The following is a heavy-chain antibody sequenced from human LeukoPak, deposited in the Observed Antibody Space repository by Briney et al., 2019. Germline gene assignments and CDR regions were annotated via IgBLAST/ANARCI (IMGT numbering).Heavy chain of an antibody. V-gene: IGHV3-74*01. D-gene: IGHD5-24*01. CDR3: ARDRGRRRDGYNYPFDY. CDR2: INSDGSST. Sequence: GGSLRLSCAASGFTFSSYWMHWVRQAPGKGLVWVSRINSDGSSTSYADSVKGRFTISRDNAKNTLYLRMNSLRAEDTAVYYCARDRGRRRDGYNYPFDYWGQGTLVTVSS. CDR1: GFTFSSYW. J-gene: IGHJ4*02.